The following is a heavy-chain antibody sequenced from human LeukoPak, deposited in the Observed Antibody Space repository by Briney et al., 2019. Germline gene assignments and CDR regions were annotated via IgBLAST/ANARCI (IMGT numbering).Heavy chain of an antibody. Sequence: ASVKVSCTASGYTFTGYYMHWVRQAPGQGLEWMGWINPNRGDTNYAQKFQGRVTMTRDTSISTAYMDLTRLRSDDTAVYYCARGGGSSSWAAYFDYWGQGTLVTVSS. CDR2: INPNRGDT. J-gene: IGHJ4*02. CDR1: GYTFTGYY. D-gene: IGHD6-13*01. CDR3: ARGGGSSSWAAYFDY. V-gene: IGHV1-2*02.